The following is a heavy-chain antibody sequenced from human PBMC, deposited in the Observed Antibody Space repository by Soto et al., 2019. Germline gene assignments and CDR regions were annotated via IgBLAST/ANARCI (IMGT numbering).Heavy chain of an antibody. CDR2: IYYGGNT. Sequence: QVQLQESGPGLVKPSETLSLTCNVFGGYISNGDYYWSWIRQPPGKGLQYIGYIYYGGNTNYNPSLKSRLTMSNDRSANHFSLTLTSVTAADTAVYYCARVSGHYYYGVDVWGQGTTVIDSS. CDR1: GGYISNGDYY. J-gene: IGHJ6*02. CDR3: ARVSGHYYYGVDV. V-gene: IGHV4-30-4*01.